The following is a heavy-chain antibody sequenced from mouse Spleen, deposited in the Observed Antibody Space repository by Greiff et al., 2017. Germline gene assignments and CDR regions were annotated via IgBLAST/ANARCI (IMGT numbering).Heavy chain of an antibody. J-gene: IGHJ3*01. Sequence: QVQLQQSGAELVKPGASVKLSCKASGYTFTSYWMHWVKQRPGQGLEWIGMIHPNSGSTNYNEKFKSKATLTVDKSSSTAYMQLSSLTSEDSAVYYCARSTRYGGFAYWGQGTLVTVSA. CDR3: ARSTRYGGFAY. V-gene: IGHV1-64*01. CDR1: GYTFTSYW. D-gene: IGHD1-1*01. CDR2: IHPNSGST.